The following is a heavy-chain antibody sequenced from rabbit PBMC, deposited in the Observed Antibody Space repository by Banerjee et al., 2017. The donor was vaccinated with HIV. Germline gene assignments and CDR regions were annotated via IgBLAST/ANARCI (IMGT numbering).Heavy chain of an antibody. Sequence: QEQLEESGGDLVKPEGSLTLTCTASGFSFSSSDWICWVRQAPGKGLEWIGCIYAGSSGSTYYASWAKGRFTISKTSSTTVTLQMTSLTAADTATYFCARMIWADTSNFWGQGTLVTVS. D-gene: IGHD1-1*01. CDR3: ARMIWADTSNF. CDR2: IYAGSSGST. J-gene: IGHJ3*01. V-gene: IGHV1S45*01. CDR1: GFSFSSSDW.